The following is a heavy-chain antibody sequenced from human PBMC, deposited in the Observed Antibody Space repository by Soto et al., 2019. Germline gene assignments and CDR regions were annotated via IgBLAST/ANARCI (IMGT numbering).Heavy chain of an antibody. D-gene: IGHD1-1*01. CDR2: ISYDGSNK. CDR3: ARNQLRREVFDY. V-gene: IGHV3-30-3*01. J-gene: IGHJ4*02. Sequence: PGGSLRLSCAASGFTFSSYAMHWVRQAPGKGLEWVAVISYDGSNKYYADSVKGRFTISRDNSKNTLYLQMNSLRAEDTAVYYCARNQLRREVFDYWRQGTLVTVSS. CDR1: GFTFSSYA.